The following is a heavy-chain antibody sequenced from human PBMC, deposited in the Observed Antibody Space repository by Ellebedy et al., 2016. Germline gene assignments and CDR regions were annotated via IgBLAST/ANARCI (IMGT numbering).Heavy chain of an antibody. D-gene: IGHD5-18*01. Sequence: SETLSLXXAVYGGSFSGYYWSWIRQPPGKGLEWIGEINHSGSTNYNPSLKSRVTISVDTSKNQFSLKLSSVTAADTAVYYCARLRGYSYGGGLNWFNPWGQGTLVTVSS. J-gene: IGHJ5*02. V-gene: IGHV4-34*01. CDR1: GGSFSGYY. CDR3: ARLRGYSYGGGLNWFNP. CDR2: INHSGST.